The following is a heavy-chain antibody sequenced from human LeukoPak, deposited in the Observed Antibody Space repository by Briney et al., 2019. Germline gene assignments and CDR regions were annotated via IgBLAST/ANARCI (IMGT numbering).Heavy chain of an antibody. V-gene: IGHV3-23*01. CDR2: FSGGDSST. Sequence: GGSLRLSCAASGFTFSSYAMSWVRQAPGKGLEWVSGFSGGDSSTYYADSVKGRFTISRDNSKNTLYLQMNSLRAEDTAVYYCARVITGGYYFDYWGQGTLVTVSS. CDR1: GFTFSSYA. J-gene: IGHJ4*02. CDR3: ARVITGGYYFDY. D-gene: IGHD7-27*01.